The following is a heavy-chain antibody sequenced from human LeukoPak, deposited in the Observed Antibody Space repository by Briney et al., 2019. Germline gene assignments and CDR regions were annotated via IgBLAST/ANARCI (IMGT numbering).Heavy chain of an antibody. V-gene: IGHV3-21*01. Sequence: GGSLRLSCAASGFTFSSYSMNWVRQAPGKGLEWVSSISSSSSYIYYADSVKGRFTISRDNAKNSLYLQMSSLRAEDTAVYYCARDTPPIAVAGNYFDYWGQGTLVTVSS. CDR2: ISSSSSYI. CDR1: GFTFSSYS. J-gene: IGHJ4*02. CDR3: ARDTPPIAVAGNYFDY. D-gene: IGHD6-19*01.